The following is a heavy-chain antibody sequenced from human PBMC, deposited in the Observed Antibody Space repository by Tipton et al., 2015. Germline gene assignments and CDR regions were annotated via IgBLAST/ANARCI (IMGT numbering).Heavy chain of an antibody. CDR3: ARDICGGGSCLDY. V-gene: IGHV3-11*01. CDR1: EFSFSDYY. CDR2: ISTSGSHI. J-gene: IGHJ4*02. Sequence: GSLRLSCTASEFSFSDYYMSWIRQAPGKGLEWVSYISTSGSHIYYADSVKGRFTISRDYAKNSLYLQMNSLRAEDTAVYYCARDICGGGSCLDYWGQGTLVTVSS. D-gene: IGHD2-21*01.